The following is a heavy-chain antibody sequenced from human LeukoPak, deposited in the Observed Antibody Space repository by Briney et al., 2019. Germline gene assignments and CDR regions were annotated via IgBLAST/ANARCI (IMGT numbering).Heavy chain of an antibody. V-gene: IGHV4-59*08. Sequence: PSETLSLTCTVSGGSITSYYWSWIRQPPGKGPEWIGYIYYSGSTNYNPSLRSRVTISVDTSKNQFSLKLSSVTAADTAVYYCARQGQQWLVVRWFDPWGQGTLVTVSS. CDR2: IYYSGST. J-gene: IGHJ5*02. D-gene: IGHD6-19*01. CDR3: ARQGQQWLVVRWFDP. CDR1: GGSITSYY.